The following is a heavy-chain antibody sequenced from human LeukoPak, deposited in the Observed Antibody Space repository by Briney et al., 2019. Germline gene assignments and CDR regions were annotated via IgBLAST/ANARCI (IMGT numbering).Heavy chain of an antibody. D-gene: IGHD2-2*02. V-gene: IGHV3-21*01. CDR1: GFTFSSYS. CDR3: ARVYCSSTSCYTEAGMDV. CDR2: ISSSSSYI. Sequence: GGSLRLSCAASGFTFSSYSMNWVRQAPGKGLEWVSSISSSSSYIYYADSVKGRFTISRDNAKNSLYLQMNSLRAEDTAVYYCARVYCSSTSCYTEAGMDVWGQGTTVTVSS. J-gene: IGHJ6*02.